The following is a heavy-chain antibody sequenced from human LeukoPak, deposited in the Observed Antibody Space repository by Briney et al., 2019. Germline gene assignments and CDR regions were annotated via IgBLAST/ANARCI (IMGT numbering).Heavy chain of an antibody. J-gene: IGHJ4*02. CDR1: GFTFITYA. CDR2: ISGSGGST. Sequence: GGSLRLSCAASGFTFITYAMSWVRQAPGKGLEWVSAISGSGGSTYYADSVRGRFTISRDNSKNTLYLQMNSLRAEDTAVYYCASTPGYSSGWYGLGYWGQGTLVTVSS. CDR3: ASTPGYSSGWYGLGY. V-gene: IGHV3-23*01. D-gene: IGHD6-19*01.